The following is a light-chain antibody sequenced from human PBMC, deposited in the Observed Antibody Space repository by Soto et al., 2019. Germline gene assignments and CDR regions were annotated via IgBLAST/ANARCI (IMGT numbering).Light chain of an antibody. CDR3: NSYTTLSNRV. CDR2: GVT. Sequence: QSALTQPASVSGSPGQSITISCTGSSSDIGAFNYVAWYQQHPGKAPKLIIHGVTNRPSGVSDRFSGSKSGNTASLTISGLQAEDEANYYCNSYTTLSNRVFGTGTKLTVL. V-gene: IGLV2-14*01. J-gene: IGLJ1*01. CDR1: SSDIGAFNY.